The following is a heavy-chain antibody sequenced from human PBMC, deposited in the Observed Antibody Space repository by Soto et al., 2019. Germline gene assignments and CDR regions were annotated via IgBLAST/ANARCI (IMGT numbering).Heavy chain of an antibody. CDR3: ASGGTYYYGSGSFPLIDY. J-gene: IGHJ4*02. CDR1: GGSFSGYY. CDR2: INHSGST. V-gene: IGHV4-34*01. D-gene: IGHD3-10*01. Sequence: QVQLQQWGAGLLKPSETLSLTCAVYGGSFSGYYWSWIRQPPGKGLEWIGEINHSGSTNYNPSLKSRVTISVDTSKNQFSLKLSSVTAADTAVYYCASGGTYYYGSGSFPLIDYWGQGTLVTVSS.